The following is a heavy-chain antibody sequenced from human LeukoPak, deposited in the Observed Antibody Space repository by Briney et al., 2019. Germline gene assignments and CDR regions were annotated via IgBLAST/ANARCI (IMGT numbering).Heavy chain of an antibody. J-gene: IGHJ4*02. CDR1: GFTSSSYT. Sequence: GGSLRLSCAAPGFTSSSYTMNWVRQAPGKGLEWVGFTESKPYGGTTEHAASVKGRFTISRDDSKSIAYLQMNSLKTEDTAVYHCARCGGDCFHFDYWGQGTLVTVSS. CDR3: ARCGGDCFHFDY. V-gene: IGHV3-49*04. D-gene: IGHD2-21*02. CDR2: TESKPYGGTT.